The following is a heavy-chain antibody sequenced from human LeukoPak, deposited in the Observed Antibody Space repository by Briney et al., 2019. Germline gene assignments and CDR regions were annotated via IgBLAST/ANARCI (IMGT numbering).Heavy chain of an antibody. D-gene: IGHD3-16*01. CDR3: VRGTTTPDY. J-gene: IGHJ4*02. CDR2: IFTTGNT. CDR1: GFTFSNYD. V-gene: IGHV3-23*01. Sequence: GGSLRLSCAASGFTFSNYDMIWVRQAPGKGLEWVSSIFTTGNTYYADSAKGRFAISRDNSKSTLFLQMNSLRAEDTALYFCVRGTTTPDYWGQGTLVTVSS.